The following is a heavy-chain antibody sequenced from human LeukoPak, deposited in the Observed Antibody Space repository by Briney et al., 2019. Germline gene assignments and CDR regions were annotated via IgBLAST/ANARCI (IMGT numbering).Heavy chain of an antibody. CDR2: IYYSGST. D-gene: IGHD4-17*01. Sequence: SETLSLTCTVSGGSISSSSYYWGWIRQPPGKGLEWIGSIYYSGSTYYNPSLKSRVTISVDTSKNQFSLKLSSVTAADTAVYYCARNGQDGDYPDYYYYYMDVWGKGTTVAVSS. CDR3: ARNGQDGDYPDYYYYYMDV. V-gene: IGHV4-39*07. CDR1: GGSISSSSYY. J-gene: IGHJ6*03.